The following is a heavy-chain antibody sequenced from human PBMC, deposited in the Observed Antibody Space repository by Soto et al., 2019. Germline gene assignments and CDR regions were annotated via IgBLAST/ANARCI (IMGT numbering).Heavy chain of an antibody. Sequence: SETLSLTCTVSGGSISSYYWSWIRQPPGKGLEWIGYIYYSGSTNYNPSLKSRVTISVDTSKNQFSLKLSSVTAADTAVYYCARDSGVTGTVHYWGQGTLVTVSS. CDR2: IYYSGST. CDR1: GGSISSYY. V-gene: IGHV4-59*01. CDR3: ARDSGVTGTVHY. D-gene: IGHD1-20*01. J-gene: IGHJ4*02.